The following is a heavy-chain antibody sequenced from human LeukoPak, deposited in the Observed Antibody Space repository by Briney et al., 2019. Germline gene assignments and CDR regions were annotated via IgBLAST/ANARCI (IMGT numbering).Heavy chain of an antibody. Sequence: GGSLRLSCAASGFTFTSFGMHWVRQAPGKGLEWVAFIRNDGDVIYYAESVKGRFTISRDNSKNTVYLQLNSLRAEDTAVYYCAKLVITDNDAFDIWGQGTMVTVSS. CDR2: IRNDGDVI. D-gene: IGHD3-22*01. V-gene: IGHV3-30*02. J-gene: IGHJ3*02. CDR1: GFTFTSFG. CDR3: AKLVITDNDAFDI.